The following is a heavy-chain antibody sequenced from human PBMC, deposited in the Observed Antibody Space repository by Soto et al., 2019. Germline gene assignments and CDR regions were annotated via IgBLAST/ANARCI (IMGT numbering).Heavy chain of an antibody. Sequence: PGGSLRLSCAASGFTFSSYAMSWVRQAPGKGLEWVSAISGSGSTIYYADSVKGRFTTSRDNAKNSLYLQMNSLRAEGTAVYYCARAAYYYDKFDYWGQGILVTVSS. CDR2: ISGSGSTI. J-gene: IGHJ4*02. CDR3: ARAAYYYDKFDY. V-gene: IGHV3-23*01. D-gene: IGHD3-22*01. CDR1: GFTFSSYA.